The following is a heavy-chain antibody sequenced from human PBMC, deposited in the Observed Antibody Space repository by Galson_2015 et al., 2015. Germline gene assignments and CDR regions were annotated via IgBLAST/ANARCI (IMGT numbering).Heavy chain of an antibody. V-gene: IGHV1-69*13. D-gene: IGHD5-18*01. CDR3: ARVYGFSDGSNHFDY. CDR2: IIPIFGKA. Sequence: SVKVSCKASGDTFSSYAISWVRQAPGRGLEWMGGIIPIFGKANYAQKFQGRVTITADESTSTAYMELSSLTSEDTAVYYCARVYGFSDGSNHFDYWGQGTLVTVSS. CDR1: GDTFSSYA. J-gene: IGHJ4*02.